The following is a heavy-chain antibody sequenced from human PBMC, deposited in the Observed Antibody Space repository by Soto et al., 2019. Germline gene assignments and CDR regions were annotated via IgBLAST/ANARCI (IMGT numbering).Heavy chain of an antibody. D-gene: IGHD3-3*01. CDR1: GFSITNAW. CDR3: NTYPDFWGGHTPL. CDR2: VKSKADGGTA. J-gene: IGHJ4*02. V-gene: IGHV3-15*07. Sequence: EVQLVESGGGLIKPGESLRLSCAASGFSITNAWMHWVRQAPGKGLEWVGRVKSKADGGTADYAAPMKGRFTISRDDSKNTQYLQMSSLKMEDTAVYYCNTYPDFWGGHTPLWGQGTLVTVSS.